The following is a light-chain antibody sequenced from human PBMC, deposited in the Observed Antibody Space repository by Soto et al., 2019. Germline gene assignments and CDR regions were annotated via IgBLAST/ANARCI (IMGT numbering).Light chain of an antibody. CDR1: SSDVGSHNL. Sequence: QSVLAQPASVSGSPGQSITISCTGTSSDVGSHNLVSWYQQFPGKAPKLIIFEASKRPSGVSNRFSGSKSGSTASLTISGLQAEDEADYYCCSNAAGSTYVFGSGTKVTVL. J-gene: IGLJ1*01. CDR2: EAS. CDR3: CSNAAGSTYV. V-gene: IGLV2-23*01.